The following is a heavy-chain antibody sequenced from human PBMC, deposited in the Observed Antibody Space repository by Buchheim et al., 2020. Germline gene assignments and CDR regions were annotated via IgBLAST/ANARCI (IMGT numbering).Heavy chain of an antibody. D-gene: IGHD3-22*01. J-gene: IGHJ4*02. CDR2: ISDSSSTK. Sequence: EVQLVDSGGGLVQPGGSLRLSCAASGFTFNNYEMNWVRQAPGKGLEWVSYISDSSSTKYYADSVKGRFTVSRDNGKNSMYLQMNSLRAEDTAVYYCARGRDDNSGYFDYWGQGTL. CDR1: GFTFNNYE. CDR3: ARGRDDNSGYFDY. V-gene: IGHV3-48*03.